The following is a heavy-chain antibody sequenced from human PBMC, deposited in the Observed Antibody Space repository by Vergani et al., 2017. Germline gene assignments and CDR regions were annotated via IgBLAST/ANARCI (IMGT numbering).Heavy chain of an antibody. CDR1: GYTFTSYA. D-gene: IGHD2-15*01. V-gene: IGHV1-3*01. J-gene: IGHJ2*01. Sequence: QVQLVQSGAEVKKPGASVKVSCKASGYTFTSYAMHWVRQAPGQRLEWMGWINAGNGNTKYSQKFPGRVTITRDTSASTAYMELSSLRSEDTAVYYCARDSGYCSGGSCPPLWYFDLWGRGTLVTVSS. CDR3: ARDSGYCSGGSCPPLWYFDL. CDR2: INAGNGNT.